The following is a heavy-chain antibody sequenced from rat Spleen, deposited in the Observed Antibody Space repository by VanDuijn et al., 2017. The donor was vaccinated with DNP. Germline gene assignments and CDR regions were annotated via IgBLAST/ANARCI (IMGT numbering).Heavy chain of an antibody. Sequence: EVQLVESGGGFVQPGRSLKLSCVASGFTFSDYYMAWVRQAPAKGLAWVAYINYDGGRTYYGDSVRGRFTISRDNAKSILYLQMNSLRSDDMATYYCARWSTSGWHFDYWGQGVMVTVSS. V-gene: IGHV5-22*01. CDR3: ARWSTSGWHFDY. J-gene: IGHJ2*01. CDR1: GFTFSDYY. CDR2: INYDGGRT. D-gene: IGHD4-3*01.